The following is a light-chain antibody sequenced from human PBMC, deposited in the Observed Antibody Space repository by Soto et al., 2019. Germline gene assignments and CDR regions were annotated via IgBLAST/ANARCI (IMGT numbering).Light chain of an antibody. V-gene: IGLV1-44*01. CDR1: SSNIGSNT. J-gene: IGLJ1*01. Sequence: QSVLTQPPSASGTPGQRVTISCSGSSSNIGSNTVSWYQQLPQRAPKLLIFSNIQRPSGVPDRFSGSKSGTSASLAISGLQSEDEADYYCATWADGLNSYVFGTGTKVTVL. CDR3: ATWADGLNSYV. CDR2: SNI.